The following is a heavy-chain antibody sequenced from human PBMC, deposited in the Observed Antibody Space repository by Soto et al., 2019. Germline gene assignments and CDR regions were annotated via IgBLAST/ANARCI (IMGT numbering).Heavy chain of an antibody. Sequence: ASVKVSCKASGYMLTTYYMHWVRQAPGQGLEWMGIINPSGGGGGSAGYAQKFQGRVTLTRDTSTSTVYMELSSLRSDDTAVYYCARDGALWFGEALDYWGQGTLVTVSS. J-gene: IGHJ4*02. CDR1: GYMLTTYY. CDR3: ARDGALWFGEALDY. V-gene: IGHV1-46*01. CDR2: INPSGGGGGSA. D-gene: IGHD3-10*01.